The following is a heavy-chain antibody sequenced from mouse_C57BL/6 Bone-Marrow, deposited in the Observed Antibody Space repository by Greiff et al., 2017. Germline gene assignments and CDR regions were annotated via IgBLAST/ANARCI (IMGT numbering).Heavy chain of an antibody. Sequence: VQLQQPGAELVKPGASVKMSCKASGYTFTSYWITWVKQRPGQGLEWIGDIYPGSGSTNYNEKFKSKATLTVDKSSSTAYMQLSSLTSEDSAVYYCARPYYSNYWYFDVWGKGTTVTVSS. V-gene: IGHV1-55*01. D-gene: IGHD2-5*01. CDR3: ARPYYSNYWYFDV. CDR1: GYTFTSYW. CDR2: IYPGSGST. J-gene: IGHJ1*03.